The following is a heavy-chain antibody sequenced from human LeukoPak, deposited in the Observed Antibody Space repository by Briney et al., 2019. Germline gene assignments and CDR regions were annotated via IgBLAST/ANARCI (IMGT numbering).Heavy chain of an antibody. CDR2: INPNSGGT. D-gene: IGHD6-6*01. V-gene: IGHV1-2*02. CDR3: ARTSPYSSSSVWPGWFDP. J-gene: IGHJ5*02. CDR1: GYTFTGYY. Sequence: ASVKVSFKASGYTFTGYYMHWVRQAPGQGLEWMGWINPNSGGTNYAQKFQGRVTMTRDTSISTAYMELSRLRSDDTAVYYCARTSPYSSSSVWPGWFDPWGQGTLVTVSS.